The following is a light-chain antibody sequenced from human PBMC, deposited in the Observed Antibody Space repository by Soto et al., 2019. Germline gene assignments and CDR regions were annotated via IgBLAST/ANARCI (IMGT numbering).Light chain of an antibody. J-gene: IGKJ5*01. Sequence: EIVLTQSPGTLSLSPGERTTLSCRASQSVSNSYLAWYQQKPGQAPRLLIYGASSRATGIPDRFSGSGSGTDFPLTISRLEPEDFALYYCQQYGPSLTFGQGTRLEIK. CDR1: QSVSNSY. CDR2: GAS. V-gene: IGKV3-20*01. CDR3: QQYGPSLT.